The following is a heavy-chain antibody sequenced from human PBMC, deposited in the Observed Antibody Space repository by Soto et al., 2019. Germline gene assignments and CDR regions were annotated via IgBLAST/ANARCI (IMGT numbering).Heavy chain of an antibody. V-gene: IGHV4-30-2*01. J-gene: IGHJ4*02. CDR2: LWLSGST. CDR3: ARGGDDFDY. Sequence: QLQLQESGSGLVKPSQTLSLTCGVSGGSVSGGGYSWSWIRQPPGKGLEWIGYLWLSGSTYYNPSLKSRVTISIDRSKNQFSLRLSSVTAADTAVYYCARGGDDFDYWGQGTLVTVSS. CDR1: GGSVSGGGYS. D-gene: IGHD2-21*02.